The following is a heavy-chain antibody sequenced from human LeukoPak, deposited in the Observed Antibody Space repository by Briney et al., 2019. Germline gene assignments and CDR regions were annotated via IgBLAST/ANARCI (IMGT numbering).Heavy chain of an antibody. CDR3: ARNGYPGY. Sequence: SETLSLTCTLSGGSISSYYWSWIRQPPGKGLEWIGYIYYSGSTNYNPSLKSRVTISVDTSKNQFSLKLSSVAAADTAVYYCARNGYPGYWGQGTLVTVSS. V-gene: IGHV4-59*01. CDR1: GGSISSYY. D-gene: IGHD6-13*01. CDR2: IYYSGST. J-gene: IGHJ4*02.